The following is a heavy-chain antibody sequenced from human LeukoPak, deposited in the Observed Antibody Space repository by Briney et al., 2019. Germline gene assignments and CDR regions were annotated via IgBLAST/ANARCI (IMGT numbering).Heavy chain of an antibody. V-gene: IGHV1-69*04. Sequence: SVKVSCKASGGTFSSYAISWVRQAPGQGLEWMGRIIPILGIANYAQKFQGRVTITADKSTSTAYMELSSLRSEDTAVYYCARAPGGSGGSLFDYWGQGTLVTVSS. CDR1: GGTFSSYA. J-gene: IGHJ4*02. CDR2: IIPILGIA. CDR3: ARAPGGSGGSLFDY. D-gene: IGHD1-26*01.